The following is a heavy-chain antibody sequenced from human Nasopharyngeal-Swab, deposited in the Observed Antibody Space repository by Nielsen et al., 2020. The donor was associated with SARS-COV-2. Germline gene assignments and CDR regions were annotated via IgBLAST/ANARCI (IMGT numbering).Heavy chain of an antibody. D-gene: IGHD1-14*01. CDR3: ARDPAFKDPANGNYYYYGMDV. J-gene: IGHJ6*02. Sequence: SVKVSCKASGGTFSSYAISWVRQAPGQGLEWMGGIIPIFGTANYAQKFQGRVTITADKSTSTAYMELRSLRSDDTAVYYCARDPAFKDPANGNYYYYGMDVWGQGTTVTVSS. CDR1: GGTFSSYA. V-gene: IGHV1-69*06. CDR2: IIPIFGTA.